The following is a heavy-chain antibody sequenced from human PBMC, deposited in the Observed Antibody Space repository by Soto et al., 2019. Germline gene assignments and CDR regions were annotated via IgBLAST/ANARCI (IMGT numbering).Heavy chain of an antibody. CDR2: ISGSGGST. D-gene: IGHD3-10*01. CDR1: GFTFSSYA. Sequence: EVQLLESGGGLVQPGGSLRLSCAASGFTFSSYAMSWVRQAPGKGLEWVSAISGSGGSTYYADSVKCRFTISRDNSKNTLSRQMTSLRADVTAVYYCERDVGITHASSFQAYWGQGPLVTVSS. V-gene: IGHV3-23*01. J-gene: IGHJ4*02. CDR3: ERDVGITHASSFQAY.